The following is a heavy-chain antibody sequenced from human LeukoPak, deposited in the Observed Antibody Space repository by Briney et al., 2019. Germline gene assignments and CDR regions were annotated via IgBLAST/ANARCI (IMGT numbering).Heavy chain of an antibody. D-gene: IGHD3/OR15-3a*01. CDR3: ARGAPDLPDNWFDP. CDR1: GGSISSGDYY. J-gene: IGHJ5*02. CDR2: IYYSGST. Sequence: PSETLFLTCTVSGGSISSGDYYWSWIRQPPGKGLEWIGYIYYSGSTYYNPSLKSRVTISVDTSKNQFSLKLSSVTAADTAVYYCARGAPDLPDNWFDPWGQGTLVTVSS. V-gene: IGHV4-30-4*01.